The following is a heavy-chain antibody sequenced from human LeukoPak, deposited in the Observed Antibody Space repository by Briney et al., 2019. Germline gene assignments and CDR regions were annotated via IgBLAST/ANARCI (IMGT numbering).Heavy chain of an antibody. Sequence: GGSLRLSCAASGFTFSSYSMNWVRQAPGKGLEWVPYISSSSSTIYYADSVKGRFTISRDNAKNSLYLQMNSLRDEDTAVYYCARVYSSSWKIGGAFDIWGQGTMVTVSS. D-gene: IGHD6-13*01. CDR1: GFTFSSYS. V-gene: IGHV3-48*02. J-gene: IGHJ3*02. CDR2: ISSSSSTI. CDR3: ARVYSSSWKIGGAFDI.